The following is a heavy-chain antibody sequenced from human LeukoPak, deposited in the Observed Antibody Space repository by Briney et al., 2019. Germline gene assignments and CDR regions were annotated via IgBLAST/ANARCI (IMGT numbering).Heavy chain of an antibody. CDR1: GFTFSSYA. D-gene: IGHD4-17*01. V-gene: IGHV3-23*01. CDR3: AKPHDYGDYPFYFDY. J-gene: IGHJ4*02. Sequence: GGSLRLSCAASGFTFSSYAMSWVRQAPGKGLEWVSAISGSGGSTYYADSVKGRFTISRDNSKNTLYLQMNSLRAEDTAVYYCAKPHDYGDYPFYFDYWGQGTLVTVSS. CDR2: ISGSGGST.